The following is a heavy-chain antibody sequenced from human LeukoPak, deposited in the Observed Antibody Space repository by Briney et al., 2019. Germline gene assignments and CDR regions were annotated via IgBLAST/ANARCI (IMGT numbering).Heavy chain of an antibody. CDR3: AKGGFGELLSALGVY. Sequence: GGSLRLSCAASGFTFSSYGMHWVRQAPGKGLEWVAFIRSDGSNKYYTDSVKGRFTISRDNSKNTLYLQMNSLRAEDTAVYYCAKGGFGELLSALGVYWGQGTLVTVSS. CDR1: GFTFSSYG. V-gene: IGHV3-30*02. J-gene: IGHJ4*02. D-gene: IGHD3-10*01. CDR2: IRSDGSNK.